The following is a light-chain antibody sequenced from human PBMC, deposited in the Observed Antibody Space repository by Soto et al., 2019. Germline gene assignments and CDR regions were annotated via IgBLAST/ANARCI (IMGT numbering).Light chain of an antibody. Sequence: ESVLTQSPGTLSLSPGEKATLSCRASQSVSSSYLAWYQQKPGQAPRLLIYGASSRATGIPDRFSGSGSGTDFTLTVSRLEPEDFAVYYCPQFGSSSLTFGLGTKV. V-gene: IGKV3-20*01. J-gene: IGKJ1*01. CDR2: GAS. CDR1: QSVSSSY. CDR3: PQFGSSSLT.